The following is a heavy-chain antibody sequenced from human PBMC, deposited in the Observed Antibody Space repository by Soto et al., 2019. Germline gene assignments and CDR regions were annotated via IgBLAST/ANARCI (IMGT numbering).Heavy chain of an antibody. Sequence: EVQVVESGGGLVQPGGSLRLSCSFTFSMYSMNWVRQAPGKGLGWVASISSGGDYIKYADSVKGRFTISRDNAKNSVPLQMNSPRVDDTAIYFCTRDQGGSYDSWFDPWGQGTLVTVSS. CDR3: TRDQGGSYDSWFDP. V-gene: IGHV3-21*01. J-gene: IGHJ5*02. CDR2: ISSGGDYI. CDR1: FTFSMYS. D-gene: IGHD1-26*01.